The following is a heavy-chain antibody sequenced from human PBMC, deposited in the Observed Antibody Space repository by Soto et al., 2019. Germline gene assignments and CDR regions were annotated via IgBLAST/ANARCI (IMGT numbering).Heavy chain of an antibody. CDR1: GFTFSNQW. CDR3: ARGPL. Sequence: EVRMVASGGGVVQPGESLRLSCAASGFTFSNQWMSWVRQAPGKGLEWVANINQDGSAKSHVDSVEGRFTISRDNAKNSLYLQRNTLRVEDTAVYYCARGPLWGQGTLVTVSS. J-gene: IGHJ4*02. V-gene: IGHV3-7*01. CDR2: INQDGSAK.